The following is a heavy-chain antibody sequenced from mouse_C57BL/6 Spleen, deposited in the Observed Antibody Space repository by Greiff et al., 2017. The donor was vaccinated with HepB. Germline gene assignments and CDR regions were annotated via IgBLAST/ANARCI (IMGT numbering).Heavy chain of an antibody. CDR1: GYSFTGYY. CDR2: INPSTGGT. D-gene: IGHD2-4*01. CDR3: ATMITTGDYYAMDY. V-gene: IGHV1-42*01. Sequence: EVQLQQSGPELVKPGASVKISCKASGYSFTGYYMNWVKQSPEKSLEWIGEINPSTGGTTYNQKFKAKATLTVDKSSSTAYMQLKSLTSEDSAVYYCATMITTGDYYAMDYWGQGTSVTVSS. J-gene: IGHJ4*01.